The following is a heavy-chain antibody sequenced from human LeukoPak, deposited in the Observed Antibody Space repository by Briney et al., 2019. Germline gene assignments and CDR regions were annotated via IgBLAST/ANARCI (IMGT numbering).Heavy chain of an antibody. V-gene: IGHV3-9*01. CDR2: ISWNSGSI. CDR1: RFTFDDYS. Sequence: GGSLRLSCAASRFTFDDYSMHCVRQAPGNVLEWVSCISWNSGSIGYANSVKDPFTISRDNAKNSLYLQMTSLRTKDTALYYCAKGVGKWMVRGYYSDYWGQGTLVTVSS. D-gene: IGHD6-19*01. J-gene: IGHJ4*02. CDR3: AKGVGKWMVRGYYSDY.